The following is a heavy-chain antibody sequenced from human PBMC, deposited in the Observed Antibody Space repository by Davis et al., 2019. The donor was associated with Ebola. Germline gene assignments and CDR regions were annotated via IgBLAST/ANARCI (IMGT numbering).Heavy chain of an antibody. CDR1: GGSISSSSYY. CDR3: ARIGRAARLMLDY. J-gene: IGHJ4*02. D-gene: IGHD1-26*01. Sequence: SETLSLTCTVSGGSISSSSYYWGWIRQPPGKGLEWIGSIYYSGSTYYNPSLKSRVTISVDTSKNQFSLKLSSVTAADTAVYYCARIGRAARLMLDYWGQGTLVTVSS. V-gene: IGHV4-39*01. CDR2: IYYSGST.